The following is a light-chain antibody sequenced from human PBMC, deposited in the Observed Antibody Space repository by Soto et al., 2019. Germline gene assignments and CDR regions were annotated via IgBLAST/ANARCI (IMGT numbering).Light chain of an antibody. Sequence: HSVLTQPPSASGSPGQSVTISCTGTSSDVGGYNYVSWYQQHPGKAPKLMIYEVSKRPSGVPDRFSGAKSGNTASLTVSGLQAEDEADYYCSSYAGSNNVVFGGGTKVTV. CDR2: EVS. CDR3: SSYAGSNNVV. J-gene: IGLJ2*01. V-gene: IGLV2-8*01. CDR1: SSDVGGYNY.